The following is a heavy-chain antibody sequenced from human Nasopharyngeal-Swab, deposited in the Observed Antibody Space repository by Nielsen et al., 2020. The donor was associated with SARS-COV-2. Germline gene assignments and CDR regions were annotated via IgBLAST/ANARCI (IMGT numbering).Heavy chain of an antibody. Sequence: GESLKISCAASGFTFSDYYMSWIRQAPGKGLEWVSYISSSSSYIYYADSVKGRFTISRDNAKNSLYLQMNSLRAEDTAVYYCARDSELELRLRYYYYYGMDVWGQGTTVTVSS. CDR1: GFTFSDYY. CDR3: ARDSELELRLRYYYYYGMDV. D-gene: IGHD1-7*01. V-gene: IGHV3-11*06. CDR2: ISSSSSYI. J-gene: IGHJ6*02.